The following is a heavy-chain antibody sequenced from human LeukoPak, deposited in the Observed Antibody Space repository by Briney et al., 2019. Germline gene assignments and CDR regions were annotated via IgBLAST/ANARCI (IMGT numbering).Heavy chain of an antibody. CDR1: GYTFTGYY. V-gene: IGHV1-2*02. CDR2: INPHSGGT. D-gene: IGHD6-6*01. CDR3: ARDEYYFDY. Sequence: ASVKVSCKASGYTFTGYYMHWVRQAPGQGLEWMGWINPHSGGTNYAQEFQGRVTMTRDTSISTAYMELSRLTSDDTAVYYCARDEYYFDYWGQGTLVTVSS. J-gene: IGHJ4*02.